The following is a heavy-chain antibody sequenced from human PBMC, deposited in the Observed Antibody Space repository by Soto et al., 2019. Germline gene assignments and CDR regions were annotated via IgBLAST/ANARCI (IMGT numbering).Heavy chain of an antibody. CDR2: IWYDGSNK. J-gene: IGHJ5*02. Sequence: QVQLVESGGGVVQPGRSLRLSCAASGFTFSSYGMHWVRQAPGKGLEWVAVIWYDGSNKYYADSVKGRFTISRDNSKITLYLQRNSLRAEDTAVYYCARDDLEAPLSFDPWGQGTLVTVSS. V-gene: IGHV3-33*01. D-gene: IGHD3-16*02. CDR3: ARDDLEAPLSFDP. CDR1: GFTFSSYG.